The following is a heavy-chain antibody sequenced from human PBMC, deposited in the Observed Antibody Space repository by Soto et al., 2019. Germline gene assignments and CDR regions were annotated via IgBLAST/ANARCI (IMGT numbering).Heavy chain of an antibody. J-gene: IGHJ5*02. Sequence: QVQLQESGPGLVKPSETLSLTCSVSGGSISTYNWAWTRQSPERGLEWIGILYDTGSTTYNPSLKTRLSISVHRSNHYSSLKLTSVTAADTAVYYCARLGYCSTSVCNRTWGQGTLVTVSS. D-gene: IGHD2-8*01. CDR2: LYDTGST. CDR1: GGSISTYN. V-gene: IGHV4-59*08. CDR3: ARLGYCSTSVCNRT.